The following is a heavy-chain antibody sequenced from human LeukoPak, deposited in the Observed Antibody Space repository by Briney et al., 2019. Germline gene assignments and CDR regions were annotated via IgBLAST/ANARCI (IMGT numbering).Heavy chain of an antibody. CDR3: AREVLRYFGSGMDV. CDR1: VYTFISYD. J-gene: IGHJ6*02. Sequence: GASLKVSCKAAVYTFISYDINWVREATGQGGEWRGGMNANSGNTAYAQKFQGRVTMTRNTSIATAYMELSRLRSEDTAVYYCAREVLRYFGSGMDVWGQGTTVTVSS. CDR2: MNANSGNT. V-gene: IGHV1-8*01. D-gene: IGHD3-9*01.